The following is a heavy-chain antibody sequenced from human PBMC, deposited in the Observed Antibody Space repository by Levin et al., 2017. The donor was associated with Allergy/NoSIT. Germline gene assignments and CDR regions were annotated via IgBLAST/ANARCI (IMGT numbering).Heavy chain of an antibody. J-gene: IGHJ4*02. CDR2: ISSSSSYI. CDR1: GFTFSSYS. V-gene: IGHV3-21*01. Sequence: GGSLRLSCAASGFTFSSYSMNWVRQAPGKGLEWVSSISSSSSYIYYADSVKGRFTISRDNAKNSLYLQMNSLRAEDTAVYYCARDHSSSGESEFDYWGQGTLVTVSS. CDR3: ARDHSSSGESEFDY. D-gene: IGHD6-13*01.